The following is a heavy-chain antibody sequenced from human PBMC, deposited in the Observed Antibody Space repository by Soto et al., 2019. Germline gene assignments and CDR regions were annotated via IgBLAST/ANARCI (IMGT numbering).Heavy chain of an antibody. V-gene: IGHV3-11*06. CDR3: ARDRATYLEGTLSAYFDY. D-gene: IGHD1-26*01. Sequence: PGGSLRLSCAASGFTFSDYYMSWIRQAPGKGLEWVSYISSSSSYTNYADSVKGRFTISRDNAKNSLYLQMNSLRAEDTAVYYCARDRATYLEGTLSAYFDYWGQGTLVTVSS. CDR1: GFTFSDYY. J-gene: IGHJ4*02. CDR2: ISSSSSYT.